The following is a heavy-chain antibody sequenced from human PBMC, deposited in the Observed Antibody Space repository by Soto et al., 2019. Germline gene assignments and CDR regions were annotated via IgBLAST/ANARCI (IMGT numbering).Heavy chain of an antibody. CDR2: ISSSSSTI. V-gene: IGHV3-48*02. J-gene: IGHJ6*02. Sequence: GSLGLSCAASGFTFSSYSRNWVRHAPGNVLEWVSYISSSSSTIYYADSVKGRFTISRDNAKNSLYLQMNSLRDEDTAVYYCARDFPPRSRAYYYGMDVWGQGTTVTVSS. CDR3: ARDFPPRSRAYYYGMDV. CDR1: GFTFSSYS.